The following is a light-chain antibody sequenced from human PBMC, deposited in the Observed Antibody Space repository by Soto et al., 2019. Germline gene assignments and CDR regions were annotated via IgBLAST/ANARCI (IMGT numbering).Light chain of an antibody. CDR3: QQSYSTPLT. CDR1: QSISSY. V-gene: IGKV1-39*01. Sequence: DIQMTQSPSSLSASVGDRGTITCRARQSISSYLNWYQQKPGKAPTLLIYAASSLQSGVPSRFSGSGSGTYFTLTISSLQPEDFATYYCQQSYSTPLTFGGGTKVEIK. CDR2: AAS. J-gene: IGKJ4*01.